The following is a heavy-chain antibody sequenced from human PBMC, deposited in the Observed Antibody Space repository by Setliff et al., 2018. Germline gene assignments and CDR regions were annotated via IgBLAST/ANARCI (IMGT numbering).Heavy chain of an antibody. CDR1: GFAFRGYF. D-gene: IGHD7-27*01. CDR3: ARVAWGLEYFQY. CDR2: INPKTGDT. J-gene: IGHJ1*01. V-gene: IGHV1-2*02. Sequence: GASVKVSCKTSGFAFRGYFIHWVRQAPGQGLEWMGWINPKTGDTNYAQKLQGRVTVTRDTSIGTAYMELTSLGSDDTAVYYCARVAWGLEYFQYWGQGTLVTVSS.